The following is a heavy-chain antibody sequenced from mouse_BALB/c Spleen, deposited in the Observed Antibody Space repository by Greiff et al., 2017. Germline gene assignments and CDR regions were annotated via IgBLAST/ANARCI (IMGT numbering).Heavy chain of an antibody. D-gene: IGHD2-3*01. CDR1: GYTFTSYY. CDR2: INPSNGGT. Sequence: QVQLQQSGAELVKPGASVKLSCKASGYTFTSYYMYWVKQRPGQGLEWIGEINPSNGGTNSNEKFKSKATLTVNNSSSTAYMQLSSLTSEDSAVFYCTRGGYYNFDYWGPGTTLTVAS. CDR3: TRGGYYNFDY. J-gene: IGHJ2*01. V-gene: IGHV1S81*02.